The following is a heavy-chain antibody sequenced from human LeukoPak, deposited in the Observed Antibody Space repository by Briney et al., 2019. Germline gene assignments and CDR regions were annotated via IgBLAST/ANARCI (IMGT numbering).Heavy chain of an antibody. CDR3: ARDLAAAGSFDY. J-gene: IGHJ4*02. V-gene: IGHV4-59*01. CDR2: IYYSGST. D-gene: IGHD6-13*01. Sequence: SSETLSLTCTVSGGSISSYYWSWIRQPPGKGLEWIGYIYYSGSTNYNPSLKSRVTISVDTSKNQFSLKLSSVTAADTAVYYCARDLAAAGSFDYWGLGTLVTVSS. CDR1: GGSISSYY.